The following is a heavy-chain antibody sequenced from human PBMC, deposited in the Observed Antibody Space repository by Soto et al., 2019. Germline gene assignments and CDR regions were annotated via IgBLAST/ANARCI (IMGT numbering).Heavy chain of an antibody. CDR2: INHSGST. CDR1: GGSFSGYY. J-gene: IGHJ4*02. CDR3: ARRLYSSSPINYFDY. D-gene: IGHD6-6*01. Sequence: SETLSLTCAVYGGSFSGYYWSWIRQPPGKGLEWIGEINHSGSTNYNLSLKSRVTISVDTSKNQFSLKLSSVTAADTAVYYCARRLYSSSPINYFDYWGQGTLVTVSS. V-gene: IGHV4-34*01.